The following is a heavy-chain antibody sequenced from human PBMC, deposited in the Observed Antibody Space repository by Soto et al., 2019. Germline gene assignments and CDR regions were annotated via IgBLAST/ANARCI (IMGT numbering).Heavy chain of an antibody. CDR1: GFTFSSYG. Sequence: QVQLVESGGGVVQPGRSLRLSCAASGFTFSSYGMHWVRQAPGRGLEWVAVISYDGSNKYYADSVKGRFTISRDNSKNTLYLQMNSLRAEDTAVYYCAKECYDSSGYYNVEAFDIWGQGTMVTVSS. D-gene: IGHD3-22*01. CDR2: ISYDGSNK. V-gene: IGHV3-30*18. CDR3: AKECYDSSGYYNVEAFDI. J-gene: IGHJ3*02.